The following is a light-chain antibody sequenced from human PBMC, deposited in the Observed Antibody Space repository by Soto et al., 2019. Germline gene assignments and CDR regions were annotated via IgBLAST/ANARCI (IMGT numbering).Light chain of an antibody. CDR1: SSDVGGYND. Sequence: QSALTPPASVSGSPGQSITISCTGTSSDVGGYNDVSLYHQHSGKAPKLMIYDVSDRPSGVSNRFFGSKSGNTASLTISGLQAEDEADYYCSSYTSSSVVFGGGTQLTVL. CDR3: SSYTSSSVV. CDR2: DVS. V-gene: IGLV2-14*01. J-gene: IGLJ2*01.